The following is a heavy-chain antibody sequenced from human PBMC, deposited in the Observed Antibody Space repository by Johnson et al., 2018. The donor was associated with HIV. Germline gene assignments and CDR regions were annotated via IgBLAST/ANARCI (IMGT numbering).Heavy chain of an antibody. CDR1: GFIFSSYA. J-gene: IGHJ3*02. CDR2: IYSGGST. V-gene: IGHV3-66*02. Sequence: VQLVESGGGLVQPGGSLRLSCAASGFIFSSYAMSWVRQAPGKGLEWVSVIYSGGSTYYADSVKGRFIISRDNSKNTLYLQMGSLRVEDMAVYYCARALRYSGSLWAFDIWGQGTMVTVSS. D-gene: IGHD1-26*01. CDR3: ARALRYSGSLWAFDI.